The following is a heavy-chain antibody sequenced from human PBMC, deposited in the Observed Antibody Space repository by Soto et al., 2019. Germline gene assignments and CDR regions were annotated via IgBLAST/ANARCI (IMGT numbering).Heavy chain of an antibody. J-gene: IGHJ5*02. Sequence: VQLVESGGGVVQPGRSLRLSCAASGFTFSSYGMHWVRQAPGKGLEWVAVIWYDGSNKYYADSVKGRFTISRDNSKNTLYLQMNSLRAEDTAVYYCARDLGDCSGGSCYRMGWFDPWGQGTLVTVSS. V-gene: IGHV3-33*01. CDR3: ARDLGDCSGGSCYRMGWFDP. D-gene: IGHD2-15*01. CDR2: IWYDGSNK. CDR1: GFTFSSYG.